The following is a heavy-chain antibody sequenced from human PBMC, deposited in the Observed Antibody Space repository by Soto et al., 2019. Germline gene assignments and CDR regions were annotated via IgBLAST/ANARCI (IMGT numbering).Heavy chain of an antibody. V-gene: IGHV4-61*01. J-gene: IGHJ5*02. Sequence: QVQLQESGPGLVKPSETLSLTCTVSGGSVSSGSYYWSWIRQPPGKGLAWIGYIYYSGSTNYNPSLKSRVTISVDTSKNQFSLKLSSVTAADTAVYYCARDHTSIAAQPAPRTNWFDPWGQGTLVTVSS. CDR3: ARDHTSIAAQPAPRTNWFDP. D-gene: IGHD6-6*01. CDR1: GGSVSSGSYY. CDR2: IYYSGST.